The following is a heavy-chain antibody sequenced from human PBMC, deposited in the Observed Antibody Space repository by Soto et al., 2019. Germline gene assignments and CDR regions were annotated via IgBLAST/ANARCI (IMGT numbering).Heavy chain of an antibody. D-gene: IGHD6-19*01. J-gene: IGHJ6*03. Sequence: GGSLRLSCAASGFTFSSYAMSWVRQAPGKGLEWVSAISGSGGSTYYADSVKGRFTISRDNSKNTLYLQMNSLRAEDTAVYYCAKDYRKGSGWYPGNYYYYYMDVWGKGTTVTVSS. CDR2: ISGSGGST. CDR3: AKDYRKGSGWYPGNYYYYYMDV. V-gene: IGHV3-23*01. CDR1: GFTFSSYA.